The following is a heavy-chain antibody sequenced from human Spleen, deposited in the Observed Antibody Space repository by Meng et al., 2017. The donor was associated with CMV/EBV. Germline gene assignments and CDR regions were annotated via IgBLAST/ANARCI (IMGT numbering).Heavy chain of an antibody. J-gene: IGHJ6*02. CDR1: GFTFSNYA. CDR3: ARDRGYKIGYYYYYYGMDV. CDR2: IGGSGDST. D-gene: IGHD1-14*01. V-gene: IGHV3-23*01. Sequence: GGSLRLSCAASGFTFSNYAMNWVRQAPGKGLEWVSSIGGSGDSTYYADSVKGRFTISRDNAKNSLYLQMNSLRAEDTAVYYCARDRGYKIGYYYYYYGMDVWGQGTTVTVSS.